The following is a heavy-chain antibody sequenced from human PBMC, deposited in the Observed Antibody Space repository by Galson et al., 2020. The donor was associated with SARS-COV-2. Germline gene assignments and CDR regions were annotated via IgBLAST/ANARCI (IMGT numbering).Heavy chain of an antibody. D-gene: IGHD5-12*01. Sequence: GGSLRLSCAASGFTFSSHAMHWVRQAPGKGLEWVAQIFFDGSDKYYGDSVKGRFTISRDSSKNTVYLQMNNLRAGDTAVYYCARDGHTNSGCAFDFWGQGA. CDR3: ARDGHTNSGCAFDF. V-gene: IGHV3-33*01. CDR2: IFFDGSDK. J-gene: IGHJ4*02. CDR1: GFTFSSHA.